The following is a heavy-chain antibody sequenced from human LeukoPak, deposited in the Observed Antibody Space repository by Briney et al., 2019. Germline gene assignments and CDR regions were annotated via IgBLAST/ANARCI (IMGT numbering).Heavy chain of an antibody. CDR2: VNSDGSST. Sequence: PGGSLRLSCAASGFSFTSYWMHWVRQAPGKGLVWVSRVNSDGSSTSYADSVKGRFTISRDNAKNTLYLQMNSLRAEDTAVYYCARGENYDSSGYGKLDYWGQGTLVTVSS. CDR1: GFSFTSYW. CDR3: ARGENYDSSGYGKLDY. J-gene: IGHJ4*02. V-gene: IGHV3-74*01. D-gene: IGHD3-22*01.